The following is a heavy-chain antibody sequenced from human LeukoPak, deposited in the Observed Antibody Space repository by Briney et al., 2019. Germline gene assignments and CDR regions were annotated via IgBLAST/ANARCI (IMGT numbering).Heavy chain of an antibody. J-gene: IGHJ4*02. Sequence: KTSETLSLTCAVYGGSFSSYYWGWIRQPPGKGLEWIGSIYYSGSTYYNPSLKSRVTISVDTSKNQFSLKLSSVTAADTAVYYCARVFDYWGQGTLVTVSS. CDR2: IYYSGST. CDR3: ARVFDY. V-gene: IGHV4-39*07. CDR1: GGSFSSYY.